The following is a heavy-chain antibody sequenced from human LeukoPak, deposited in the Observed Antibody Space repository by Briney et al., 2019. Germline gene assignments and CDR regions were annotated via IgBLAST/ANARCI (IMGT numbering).Heavy chain of an antibody. J-gene: IGHJ4*02. CDR2: IYTSGT. CDR3: ASYHSLYYFDY. Sequence: SETLSLTCTVSGGSISSYYWSWIRQPAGKGLEWIGRIYTSGTNYNPSLKSRVTMSIDTSKNQFSLKLSSVTAADTAVYYCASYHSLYYFDYWGQGTLDTVSS. V-gene: IGHV4-4*07. CDR1: GGSISSYY. D-gene: IGHD2-2*01.